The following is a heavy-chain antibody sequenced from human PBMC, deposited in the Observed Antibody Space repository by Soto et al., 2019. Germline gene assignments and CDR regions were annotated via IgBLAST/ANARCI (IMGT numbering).Heavy chain of an antibody. CDR1: GFTFSSYW. CDR3: ARDEAVAGPYYYYGMDV. D-gene: IGHD6-19*01. V-gene: IGHV3-74*01. Sequence: EVQLVESGGGLVQPGGSLRLSCAASGFTFSSYWMHWVRQAPGKGLVWVSRINSDGSSTSYADSVKGRFTISRDNAKNTLYLQMNSLRAEDTAVYYCARDEAVAGPYYYYGMDVWGQGTTVTVSS. CDR2: INSDGSST. J-gene: IGHJ6*02.